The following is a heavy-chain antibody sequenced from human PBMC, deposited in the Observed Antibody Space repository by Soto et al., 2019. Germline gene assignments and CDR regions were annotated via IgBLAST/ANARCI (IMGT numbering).Heavy chain of an antibody. V-gene: IGHV3-74*01. CDR3: CALPY. Sequence: EVQLVESGGGLVQQGGSLRLSCAASGFTFSNYWMHWVRQAPGKGQVLVSRVNNDGSRIDYADSVKGRFAISRYNAKNMLSLPLNRLRAEDTAVYYCCALPYWGQGTLVTVA. CDR2: VNNDGSRI. J-gene: IGHJ4*01. CDR1: GFTFSNYW.